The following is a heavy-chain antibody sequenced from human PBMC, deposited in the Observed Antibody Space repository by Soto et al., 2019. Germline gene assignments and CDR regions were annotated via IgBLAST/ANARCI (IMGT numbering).Heavy chain of an antibody. CDR2: ISYDGSNE. CDR3: ARDSGPYYDSSGYAY. V-gene: IGHV3-30-3*01. CDR1: GFTFSSYA. Sequence: QVQLVESGGGVVQPGRSLRLSCAASGFTFSSYAMHWVRQAPGKGLEWVAVISYDGSNEYYADSVKGRFTISRDNSKNTLYLQMNSLRAEDTAVYYCARDSGPYYDSSGYAYWGQGTLVTVSS. D-gene: IGHD3-22*01. J-gene: IGHJ4*02.